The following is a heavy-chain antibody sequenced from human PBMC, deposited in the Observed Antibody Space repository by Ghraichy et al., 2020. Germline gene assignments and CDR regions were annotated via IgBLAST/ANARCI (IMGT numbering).Heavy chain of an antibody. CDR3: AKDEDYSNSFYDAFDI. CDR1: GFTFSSYA. D-gene: IGHD6-13*01. J-gene: IGHJ3*02. CDR2: ISGSGGST. Sequence: GESLNISCAASGFTFSSYAMSWVRQAPGKGLEWVSAISGSGGSTYYADSVKGRFTISRDNSKNTLYLQMNSLRVEDTAVYYCAKDEDYSNSFYDAFDIWGQGTMVTVSS. V-gene: IGHV3-23*01.